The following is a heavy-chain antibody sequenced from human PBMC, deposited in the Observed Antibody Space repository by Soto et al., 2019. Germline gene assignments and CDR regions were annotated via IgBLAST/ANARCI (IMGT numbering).Heavy chain of an antibody. Sequence: EVQLLESGGGLVQPGGSLRLSCAASGFTFTSYAMSWVRQAPGKGLEWGSAISVSGGSTYYADSVKVRFTISRANSKNTLYLQMNSLRAEDTAVYYCAKLNYYYMDVWGKGTTVTVSS. CDR2: ISVSGGST. J-gene: IGHJ6*03. V-gene: IGHV3-23*01. CDR3: AKLNYYYMDV. CDR1: GFTFTSYA.